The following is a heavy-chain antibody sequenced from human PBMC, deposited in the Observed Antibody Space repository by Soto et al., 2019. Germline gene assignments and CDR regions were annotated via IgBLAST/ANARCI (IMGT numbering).Heavy chain of an antibody. D-gene: IGHD1-7*01. CDR3: ARDQLELGFGRYYYYGIDV. CDR2: IIPIFGTA. CDR1: GGTFSSYA. Sequence: QVQLVQSGAEVKKPGSSVKGSCKASGGTFSSYAISWVRQAPGQGLEWMGGIIPIFGTANYAQKFQGRVTITADESTSTAYMELSSLRSEDTAVYYCARDQLELGFGRYYYYGIDVWGQGTTVTVSS. V-gene: IGHV1-69*01. J-gene: IGHJ6*02.